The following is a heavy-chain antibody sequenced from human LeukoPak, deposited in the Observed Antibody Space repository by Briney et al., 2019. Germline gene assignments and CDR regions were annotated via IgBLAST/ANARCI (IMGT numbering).Heavy chain of an antibody. CDR1: GXIFSDYW. D-gene: IGHD4-23*01. V-gene: IGHV5-51*01. CDR3: ARERYGGVEY. J-gene: IGHJ4*02. CDR2: ISPGVSDT. Sequence: GESLKISFKGSGXIFSDYWINWVRQMPGKGLEWMGIISPGVSDTRYSPSFQGQVTISADKAISTAYLQWSSLKASDTAMYYCARERYGGVEYWGQGTLVTVSS.